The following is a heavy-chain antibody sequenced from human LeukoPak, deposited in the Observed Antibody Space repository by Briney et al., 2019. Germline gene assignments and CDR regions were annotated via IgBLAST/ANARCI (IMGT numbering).Heavy chain of an antibody. D-gene: IGHD3-10*01. Sequence: GGSLRLSCAASGFTFSSYSMNWVRQAPGQGLEWVSSISSSGSNIYYAESVKGRFTISRDNAKNSLSMQMNSLRAADTAVYYCARIQTKFLWFGELLIGMDVWGQGTTVTVSS. CDR2: ISSSGSNI. CDR3: ARIQTKFLWFGELLIGMDV. V-gene: IGHV3-21*01. J-gene: IGHJ6*02. CDR1: GFTFSSYS.